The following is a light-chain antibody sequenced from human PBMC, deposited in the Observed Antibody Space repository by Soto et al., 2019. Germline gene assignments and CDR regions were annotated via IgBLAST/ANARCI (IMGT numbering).Light chain of an antibody. CDR3: SSYTSSSIDYV. Sequence: QSVLTQPASVSGSPGQSITISCTGTSSDVGGYNYVSWYQQHPGKAPKLMIYEVSNRPSGVSNRFSGSKSGNTASLTISGLQAEDEAEYDCSSYTSSSIDYVFGTGTKRTVL. J-gene: IGLJ1*01. V-gene: IGLV2-14*01. CDR1: SSDVGGYNY. CDR2: EVS.